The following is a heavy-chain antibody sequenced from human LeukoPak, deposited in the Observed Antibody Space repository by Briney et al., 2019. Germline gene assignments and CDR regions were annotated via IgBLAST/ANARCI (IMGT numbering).Heavy chain of an antibody. CDR2: ISSWSSYT. CDR1: GFTFSTYS. CDR3: ARDNPYSESLAADDAFDI. V-gene: IGHV3-21*01. D-gene: IGHD1-26*01. Sequence: PGGSLRLSCAGSGFTFSTYSIHWVRQAPGKGLEWVSCISSWSSYTYYADSVKGRFTISRDNAKSSLYLQMNSLRAGDTAVYYCARDNPYSESLAADDAFDIWGQGTMVTVSS. J-gene: IGHJ3*02.